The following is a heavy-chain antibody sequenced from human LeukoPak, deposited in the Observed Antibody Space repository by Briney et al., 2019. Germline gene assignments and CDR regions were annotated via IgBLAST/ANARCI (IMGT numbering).Heavy chain of an antibody. Sequence: KTSETLSLTCAVSGGSLISTTYYWGWVRQPPGKGLEWIGSIYYSGSTYYNPSLKSRVTVSVDMSKNQFSLQLSSVTAADTAVYYCAGLSWRQIPYYYYGMDVWGQGTTVTVSS. V-gene: IGHV4-39*07. J-gene: IGHJ6*02. CDR1: GGSLISTTYY. D-gene: IGHD6-13*01. CDR3: AGLSWRQIPYYYYGMDV. CDR2: IYYSGST.